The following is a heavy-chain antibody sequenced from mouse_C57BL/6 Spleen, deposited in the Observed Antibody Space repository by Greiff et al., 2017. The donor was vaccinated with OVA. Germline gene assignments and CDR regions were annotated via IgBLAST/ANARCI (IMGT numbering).Heavy chain of an antibody. D-gene: IGHD3-1*01. CDR1: GYTFTSYW. CDR3: ARKGGRGAFFDY. V-gene: IGHV1-50*01. Sequence: QVQLQQPGAELVKPGASVKLSCKASGYTFTSYWMQWVKQRPGQGLEWIGEIDPSDSYTNYNQKFKGKATLTVDTSSSTAYMQLSSLTSEDSAVYYCARKGGRGAFFDYWGQGTTLTVSS. CDR2: IDPSDSYT. J-gene: IGHJ2*01.